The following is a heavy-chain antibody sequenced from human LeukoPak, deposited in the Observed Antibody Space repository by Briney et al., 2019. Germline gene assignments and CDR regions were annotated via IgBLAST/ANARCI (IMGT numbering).Heavy chain of an antibody. CDR2: ISSSGSTI. Sequence: GGSLRLSCAASGFTFSSYSMSWIRQAPGKGLEWVSYISSSGSTIYYADSVKGRFTISRDNAKNSLYLQMNSLRAEDTAVYYCARDRYYDFWSGYPYYYGMDVWGQGTTVTVSS. CDR1: GFTFSSYS. J-gene: IGHJ6*02. CDR3: ARDRYYDFWSGYPYYYGMDV. V-gene: IGHV3-48*04. D-gene: IGHD3-3*01.